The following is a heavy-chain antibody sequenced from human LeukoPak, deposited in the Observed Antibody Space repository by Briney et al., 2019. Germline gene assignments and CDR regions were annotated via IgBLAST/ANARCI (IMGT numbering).Heavy chain of an antibody. Sequence: GGSLRLSCAASGFTFSSYGMHWVRQAPGKGLEWVAVISYDGSNKYYADSVKGRFTISRDNSKNTLYLQMNSLRAEDTAVYYCAKSSGGSYLFDAFDIWGQGTMVTVSS. D-gene: IGHD2-15*01. J-gene: IGHJ3*02. V-gene: IGHV3-30*18. CDR3: AKSSGGSYLFDAFDI. CDR1: GFTFSSYG. CDR2: ISYDGSNK.